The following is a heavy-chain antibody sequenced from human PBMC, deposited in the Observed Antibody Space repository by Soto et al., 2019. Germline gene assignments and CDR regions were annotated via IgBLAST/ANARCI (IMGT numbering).Heavy chain of an antibody. CDR1: GYMFTYYH. CDR3: ARGPRYCSTTTCFSGVTWFDP. J-gene: IGHJ5*02. V-gene: IGHV1-46*01. D-gene: IGHD2-2*01. Sequence: ASVKVSCKASGYMFTYYHVHWVRQAPGQGLEWMGIINPNGGDTRYAQKFQGRVTMTRDTSTSTVYMEVSSLRSEDTALYYCARGPRYCSTTTCFSGVTWFDPWGQGTLVTVSS. CDR2: INPNGGDT.